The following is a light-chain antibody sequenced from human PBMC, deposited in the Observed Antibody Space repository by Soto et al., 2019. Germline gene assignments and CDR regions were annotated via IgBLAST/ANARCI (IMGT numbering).Light chain of an antibody. CDR3: QNYNSYSEA. V-gene: IGKV1-5*03. Sequence: DIHMTQSPSTLSGSVGDTVTITCRASQTISSWLAWYQQKPGKAPKLLIYKASTLKSGVPSRLSGSGSGTELTLTISSLQPDDFATYYCQNYNSYSEAFGQGTKVDIK. CDR1: QTISSW. CDR2: KAS. J-gene: IGKJ1*01.